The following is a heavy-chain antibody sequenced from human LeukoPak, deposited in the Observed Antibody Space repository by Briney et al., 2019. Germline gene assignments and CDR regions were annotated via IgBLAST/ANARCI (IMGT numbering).Heavy chain of an antibody. J-gene: IGHJ4*02. V-gene: IGHV3-74*01. Sequence: GGSLRLSCAASGFTFSSYWMHWVRHAPGKGLVWVSRINSDGSSTSYADSVKGRFTISRDNAKNTLYLQMNSLRAEDTAVYYCAKAEYYYDSSGIYYYFDYWGQGTLVTVSS. D-gene: IGHD3-22*01. CDR2: INSDGSST. CDR3: AKAEYYYDSSGIYYYFDY. CDR1: GFTFSSYW.